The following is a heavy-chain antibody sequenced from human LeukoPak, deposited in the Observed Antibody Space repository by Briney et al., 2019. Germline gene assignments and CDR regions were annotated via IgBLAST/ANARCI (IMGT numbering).Heavy chain of an antibody. D-gene: IGHD1-26*01. CDR1: GGSISSSNW. CDR2: IYHSGTT. CDR3: ARMYSGSYFNWFDP. Sequence: PSETLSLTCTVSGGSISSSNWWGWVRQPPGKGLECIGEIYHSGTTNYNPSLKSRVTISVDTSKNQFSLKVSSVTAADTAVYYCARMYSGSYFNWFDPWGQGTLVTVSS. V-gene: IGHV4-4*02. J-gene: IGHJ5*02.